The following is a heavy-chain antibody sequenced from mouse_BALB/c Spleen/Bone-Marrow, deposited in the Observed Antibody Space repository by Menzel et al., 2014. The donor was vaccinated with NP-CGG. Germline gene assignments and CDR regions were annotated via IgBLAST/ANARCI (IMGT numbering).Heavy chain of an antibody. CDR3: ARDINDGYYWYFDV. J-gene: IGHJ1*01. V-gene: IGHV7-3*02. CDR1: GVTFTDYY. CDR2: IRNKANGHTT. D-gene: IGHD2-3*01. Sequence: EVQLQQSGGGLVQPGGSLRLSCATSGVTFTDYYMSWVRQPPGKALEWLGFIRNKANGHTTEYSASVKGRFTISRDNSXXILXLXMNTLRAEDSATYYCARDINDGYYWYFDVWGAGTTVTVSS.